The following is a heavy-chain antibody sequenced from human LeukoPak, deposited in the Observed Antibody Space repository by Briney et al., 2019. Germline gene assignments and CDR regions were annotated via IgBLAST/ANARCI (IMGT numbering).Heavy chain of an antibody. Sequence: PGGSLRLSCAASGFTFSNYAVMWVRQAPGQGLEWVSAITSAGAPRYADSVKGRFTISRDNSKNTLYLQMNSLRAEDTAVYYCAKNPNAIVVVPAAPKNWFDPWGQGTLVTVSS. CDR2: ITSAGAP. CDR3: AKNPNAIVVVPAAPKNWFDP. J-gene: IGHJ5*02. D-gene: IGHD2-2*01. CDR1: GFTFSNYA. V-gene: IGHV3-23*01.